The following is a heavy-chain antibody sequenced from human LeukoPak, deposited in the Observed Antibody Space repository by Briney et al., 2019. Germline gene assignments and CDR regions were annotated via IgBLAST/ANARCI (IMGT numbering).Heavy chain of an antibody. D-gene: IGHD5-18*01. Sequence: SETLSLTCAVSGDSINSGGYSWSWIRQPPGKGLEWIGYTSHTGNTYYNPSLKSRVIISVDRSKNHFSLRLSSVTAADTAVYYCARVGGYRQYFFDYWGRGTLVTVSS. CDR1: GDSINSGGYS. CDR3: ARVGGYRQYFFDY. V-gene: IGHV4-30-2*01. CDR2: TSHTGNT. J-gene: IGHJ4*02.